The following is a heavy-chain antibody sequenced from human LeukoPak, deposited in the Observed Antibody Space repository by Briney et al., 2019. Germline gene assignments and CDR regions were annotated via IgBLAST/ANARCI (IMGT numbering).Heavy chain of an antibody. Sequence: GGSLRLSCAASGFTFSSYWMSWVRQAPGKGLERVANVKQDGSEKKYMDSVEGRFTISRDNAKNSLYLQMNSLRAEDTAVYYCARDYDSSGYDSEYFQHWGQGTLVTVSS. CDR3: ARDYDSSGYDSEYFQH. D-gene: IGHD3-22*01. CDR1: GFTFSSYW. J-gene: IGHJ1*01. V-gene: IGHV3-7*01. CDR2: VKQDGSEK.